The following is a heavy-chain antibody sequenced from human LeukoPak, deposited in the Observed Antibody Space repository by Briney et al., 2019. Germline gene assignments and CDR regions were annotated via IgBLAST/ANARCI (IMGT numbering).Heavy chain of an antibody. V-gene: IGHV4-59*08. D-gene: IGHD3-9*01. Sequence: PSETLSLTCTVSGGSISSYYWSWIRQPPGKGLEWIGYIYYSGSTNYNPSLKSRVTISVDTSKNQFSLKLSSVTAADTAVYYCARHPYDILTGYLEYYFDYWGQGTLVTVSS. CDR2: IYYSGST. J-gene: IGHJ4*02. CDR1: GGSISSYY. CDR3: ARHPYDILTGYLEYYFDY.